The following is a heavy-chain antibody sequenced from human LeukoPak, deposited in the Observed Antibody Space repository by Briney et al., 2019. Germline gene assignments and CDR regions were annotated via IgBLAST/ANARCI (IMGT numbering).Heavy chain of an antibody. Sequence: PSETLSLTCTVSGGSISSYYWSWIRQPPGKGLEWIGYIYYSGSTNYNPSLKSRVTISVDTSKNQFSLKLSSVTAADTAVYYCARVRGKFLEWLLPQTWFDPWGQGTLVTVSS. CDR3: ARVRGKFLEWLLPQTWFDP. CDR2: IYYSGST. V-gene: IGHV4-59*01. J-gene: IGHJ5*02. CDR1: GGSISSYY. D-gene: IGHD3-3*01.